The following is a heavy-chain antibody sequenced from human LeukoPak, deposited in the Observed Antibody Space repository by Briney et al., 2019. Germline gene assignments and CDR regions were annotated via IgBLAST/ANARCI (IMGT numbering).Heavy chain of an antibody. V-gene: IGHV3-66*01. J-gene: IGHJ4*02. CDR2: IYSGGST. CDR1: GFTASRNY. Sequence: GRSLRLPCAASGFTASRNYMSWVGRAQEKGMEWVSVIYSGGSTYYADTAKGRFTISRDNSNNTLYLQMNSLRAEDTAVYYGARFDYWGQGTLVTVSS. CDR3: ARFDY.